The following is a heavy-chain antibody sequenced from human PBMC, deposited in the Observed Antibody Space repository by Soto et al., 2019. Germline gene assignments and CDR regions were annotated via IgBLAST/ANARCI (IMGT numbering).Heavy chain of an antibody. D-gene: IGHD6-19*01. CDR2: INHSGST. CDR3: ARGCPRPSFRYSSGWYLAWFDP. Sequence: QVQLQQWGAGLLKPSETLSLTCAVYGGSFSGYYWSWIRQPPGKGLEWIGEINHSGSTNYNPSLRTRVTLTVDTSKIQFSLKLISETAADAAVYHWARGCPRPSFRYSSGWYLAWFDPWGQGTLVTVSS. V-gene: IGHV4-34*01. CDR1: GGSFSGYY. J-gene: IGHJ5*02.